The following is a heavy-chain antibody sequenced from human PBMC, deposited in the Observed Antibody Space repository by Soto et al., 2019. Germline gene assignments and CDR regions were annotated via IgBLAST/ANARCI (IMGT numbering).Heavy chain of an antibody. D-gene: IGHD1-7*01. CDR2: ISSSGATI. CDR1: GFTFSDYE. J-gene: IGHJ4*02. V-gene: IGHV3-48*03. Sequence: EVQLVESGGGLVQPGGSLRLSCAASGFTFSDYEMNWVRQAPGKGLEWVSFISSSGATINYADSMKGRFTVSRDNAQNSLFLQMNGLRAEDTALYYCVRKAGNYHGVEYWGQGTLVTVS. CDR3: VRKAGNYHGVEY.